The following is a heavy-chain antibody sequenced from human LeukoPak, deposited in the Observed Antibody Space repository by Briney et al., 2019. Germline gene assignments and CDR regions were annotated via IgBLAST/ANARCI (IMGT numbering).Heavy chain of an antibody. CDR2: TSDRGDYT. Sequence: PGGSLSLSCAASGFTFTSYSMSWVRKAPGKGLEWVSGTSDRGDYTYYADSVKGRFTISRDNAKNSLYLQMNSLRAEDTAVYYCAREESSSRAYYDYVWGSLRYFDYWGQGTLVTVSS. V-gene: IGHV3-23*01. CDR1: GFTFTSYS. J-gene: IGHJ4*02. D-gene: IGHD3-16*01. CDR3: AREESSSRAYYDYVWGSLRYFDY.